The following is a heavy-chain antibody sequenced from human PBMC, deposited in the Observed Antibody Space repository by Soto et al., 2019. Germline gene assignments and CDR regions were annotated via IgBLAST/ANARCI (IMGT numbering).Heavy chain of an antibody. V-gene: IGHV1-69*13. CDR3: ARVHNSGGYNYYGMDV. CDR2: IIPIFGTA. CDR1: GGTFSSYA. J-gene: IGHJ6*02. Sequence: GASVKVSCKASGGTFSSYAISWVRQAPGQGLEWMGGIIPIFGTANYAQKFQGRVTITADESTSTAYMELSSLRSEDTAVYYCARVHNSGGYNYYGMDVWGQGTTVTVSS. D-gene: IGHD3-10*01.